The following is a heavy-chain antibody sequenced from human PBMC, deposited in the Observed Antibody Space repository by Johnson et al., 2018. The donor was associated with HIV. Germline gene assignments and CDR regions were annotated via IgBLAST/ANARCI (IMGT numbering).Heavy chain of an antibody. CDR3: AKDRVRDAFDI. V-gene: IGHV3-30*02. J-gene: IGHJ3*02. D-gene: IGHD3-10*01. Sequence: QVQLVESGGGVVRPGGSLRLSCAASGFTFDDYGMSWVRQAPGKGLEWVAFIRYDGSNKYYADSVKGRFTISRDNSKNTLYLQMNSLRDEDTAVYYCAKDRVRDAFDIWGQGTMVTVSS. CDR1: GFTFDDYG. CDR2: IRYDGSNK.